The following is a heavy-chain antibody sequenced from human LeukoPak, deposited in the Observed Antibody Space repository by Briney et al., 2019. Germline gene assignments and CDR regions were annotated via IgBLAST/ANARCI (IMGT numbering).Heavy chain of an antibody. Sequence: GGSLRLSCAASRFTFSSNATSWVRQAPGKGLQWVSAISGSGGSTYYADSVKGRFTISRDNSKNTLFLQMNSLRVEDTAVYYCAKGYHDYGDTRFDYWGQGTLVTVSS. J-gene: IGHJ4*02. D-gene: IGHD4-17*01. CDR2: ISGSGGST. V-gene: IGHV3-23*01. CDR3: AKGYHDYGDTRFDY. CDR1: RFTFSSNA.